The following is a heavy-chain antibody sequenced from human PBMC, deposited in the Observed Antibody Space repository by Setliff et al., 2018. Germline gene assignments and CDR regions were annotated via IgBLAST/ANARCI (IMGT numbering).Heavy chain of an antibody. Sequence: SETLSLTCTVSGGSISSHYWSWIRQPPGKGLEWIGYIHYSGSINYNPSLKSRVTISVDTSKNQFSLKMTSMTAADTAVYYCARTQTIDTIYDAFDIWGRGTVVTVSS. D-gene: IGHD5-18*01. J-gene: IGHJ3*02. V-gene: IGHV4-59*11. CDR2: IHYSGSI. CDR3: ARTQTIDTIYDAFDI. CDR1: GGSISSHY.